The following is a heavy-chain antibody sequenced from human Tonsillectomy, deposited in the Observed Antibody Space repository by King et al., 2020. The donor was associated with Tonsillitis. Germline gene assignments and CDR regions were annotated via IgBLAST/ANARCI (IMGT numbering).Heavy chain of an antibody. CDR1: GGSFTAYY. CDR2: INHGGST. D-gene: IGHD6-13*01. CDR3: ARGDSSSWEFDY. J-gene: IGHJ4*02. V-gene: IGHV4-34*01. Sequence: QVQLQQWGAGLLKPSETLSLSCAVYGGSFTAYYWSWIRQTPGKGLEWIGEINHGGSTNYTPSLKSRVTISVDTSKNQFSLKLSSVTAADTAEYYCARGDSSSWEFDYWGQGTLVTVSS.